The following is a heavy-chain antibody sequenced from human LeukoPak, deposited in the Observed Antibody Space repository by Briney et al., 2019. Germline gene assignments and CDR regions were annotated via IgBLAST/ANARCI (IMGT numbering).Heavy chain of an antibody. CDR2: INHSGSA. D-gene: IGHD3-22*01. V-gene: IGHV4-34*01. CDR3: ARARGDYYDSSGYYSAFDY. Sequence: SETLSLTCAVYGGPFSGYYWSWIRQPPGKGLEWIGEINHSGSANYNPSLKSRVTISVDMSKNQFSLKLSSVTAADTVVYYCARARGDYYDSSGYYSAFDYWGQGTLVTVSS. CDR1: GGPFSGYY. J-gene: IGHJ4*02.